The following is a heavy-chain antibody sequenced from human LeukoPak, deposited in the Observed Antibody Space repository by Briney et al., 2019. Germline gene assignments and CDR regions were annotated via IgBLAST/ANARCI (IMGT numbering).Heavy chain of an antibody. CDR3: ARRPHNWGFDY. CDR2: NYKRGHT. V-gene: IGHV4-59*08. J-gene: IGHJ4*02. Sequence: SETLSLTCTVSGVSFSSYYWSWIRQPPGTGRERIGHNYKRGHTHYHPSLKSRVTISVDTSKNHFSLTLNSVTAADTAVCYCARRPHNWGFDYWGQGTLVTVSS. CDR1: GVSFSSYY. D-gene: IGHD7-27*01.